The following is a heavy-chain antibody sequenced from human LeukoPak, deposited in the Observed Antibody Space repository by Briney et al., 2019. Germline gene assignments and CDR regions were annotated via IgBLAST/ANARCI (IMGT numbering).Heavy chain of an antibody. J-gene: IGHJ5*02. CDR2: IYHSGST. CDR1: GGSISSGGYP. D-gene: IGHD5-18*01. Sequence: SQTLSLTCAVSGGSISSGGYPWSWIRQPPGKGLEWIGYIYHSGSTYYNPSLKSRVTISVDRSKNQFSLKLSSVTAADTAVYYCARVGGYSYDNWFDPWGQGTLVTVSS. CDR3: ARVGGYSYDNWFDP. V-gene: IGHV4-30-2*01.